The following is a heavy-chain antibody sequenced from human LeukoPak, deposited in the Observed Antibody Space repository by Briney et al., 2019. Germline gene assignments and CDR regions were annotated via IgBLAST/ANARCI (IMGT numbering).Heavy chain of an antibody. V-gene: IGHV3-48*02. Sequence: GGSLRLSCAASGFTFSGYSMDWVRQAVGKGLEWVSYISASSSSIYYADSVKGRFTISRDNAKNSLYLQMNSLRDEDTAVYYCARRAAGRPGADYFQHWGQGILVTVSS. CDR2: ISASSSSI. J-gene: IGHJ1*01. D-gene: IGHD3-10*01. CDR1: GFTFSGYS. CDR3: ARRAAGRPGADYFQH.